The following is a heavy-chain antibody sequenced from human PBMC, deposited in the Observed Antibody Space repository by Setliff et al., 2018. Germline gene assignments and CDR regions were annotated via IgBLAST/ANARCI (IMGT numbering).Heavy chain of an antibody. Sequence: ASVKVSCKASGYTFSSYGITWVRQAPGQGLEWMGWINGHSGTTNYAQKFQDRVTMTIDTSTSTAYMELRGLRSDDTAIYYCARPMYDILTGPPYGMDVWGQGTTVTVSS. V-gene: IGHV1-18*04. CDR2: INGHSGTT. CDR3: ARPMYDILTGPPYGMDV. CDR1: GYTFSSYG. D-gene: IGHD3-9*01. J-gene: IGHJ6*02.